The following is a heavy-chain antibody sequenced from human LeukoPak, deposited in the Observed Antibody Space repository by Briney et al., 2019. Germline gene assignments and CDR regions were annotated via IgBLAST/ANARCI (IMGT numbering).Heavy chain of an antibody. J-gene: IGHJ4*02. D-gene: IGHD3-10*01. V-gene: IGHV4-38-2*02. CDR3: AGADDLDYYGSGSYPDY. CDR2: IYHSGTT. CDR1: GYSISSGYY. Sequence: PSETLSLTCTVSGYSISSGYYWGWIRQPPGQGLEWIGNIYHSGTTYYNPSLKSRVTISVDTSKNQFSLKLSSVTAEDTAVYFCAGADDLDYYGSGSYPDYWGQGTLVTVSS.